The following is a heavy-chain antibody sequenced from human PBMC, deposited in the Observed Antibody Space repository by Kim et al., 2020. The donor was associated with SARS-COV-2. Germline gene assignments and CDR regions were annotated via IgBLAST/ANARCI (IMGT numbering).Heavy chain of an antibody. CDR2: IYYSGST. J-gene: IGHJ5*02. Sequence: SETLSLTCTVSGGSISSSSYYWGWIRQPPGKGLEWIGSIYYSGSTYYNPSLKSRVTISVDTSKNQFSLKLSSVTAADTAVYYCARHHEWSYTIVVVVAGWFDPWGQGTLVTVSS. CDR1: GGSISSSSYY. V-gene: IGHV4-39*01. D-gene: IGHD2-15*01. CDR3: ARHHEWSYTIVVVVAGWFDP.